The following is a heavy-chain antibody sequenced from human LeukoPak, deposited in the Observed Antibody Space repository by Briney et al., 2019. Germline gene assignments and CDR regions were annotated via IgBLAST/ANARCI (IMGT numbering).Heavy chain of an antibody. CDR1: GFTFSSYS. V-gene: IGHV3-21*04. J-gene: IGHJ4*02. CDR2: ISSSSSYI. CDR3: ARGDRYSYGYVDY. Sequence: GGSLRLSCAASGFTFSSYSMNWVRQAPGKGLEWVSSISSSSSYIYYADSVKGRFTISRDNAKNSLYLQMNSLRAEDTAVYYCARGDRYSYGYVDYWGQGTLVTVSS. D-gene: IGHD5-18*01.